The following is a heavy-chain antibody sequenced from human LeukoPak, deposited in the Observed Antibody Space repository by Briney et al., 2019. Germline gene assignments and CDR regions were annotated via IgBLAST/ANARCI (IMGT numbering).Heavy chain of an antibody. D-gene: IGHD5-18*01. CDR2: IYYSGST. V-gene: IGHV4-39*01. J-gene: IGHJ4*02. Sequence: SETLSLTCTVSGGSISSYYWGWIRQPPGKGLERIGSIYYSGSTYYNPSLKSRVTISVDTSKNQFSLKLSSVTAADTAVYYCARQKGGYSYGSFDYWGQGTLVTVSS. CDR1: GGSISSYY. CDR3: ARQKGGYSYGSFDY.